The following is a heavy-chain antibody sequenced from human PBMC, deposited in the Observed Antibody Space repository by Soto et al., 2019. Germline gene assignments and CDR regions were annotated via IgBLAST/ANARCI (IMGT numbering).Heavy chain of an antibody. CDR1: GYTFTSYY. Sequence: ASVKVSCKASGYTFTSYYMHWVRQAPGQGLEWMGKINPSGGSTSYAQKFQGRVTMTRDTSTSTVYMELSSLRSEDTAVYYCARDKWSIVVVPAANNYYGMDVWGQGTTVTVSS. CDR2: INPSGGST. V-gene: IGHV1-46*01. CDR3: ARDKWSIVVVPAANNYYGMDV. J-gene: IGHJ6*02. D-gene: IGHD2-2*01.